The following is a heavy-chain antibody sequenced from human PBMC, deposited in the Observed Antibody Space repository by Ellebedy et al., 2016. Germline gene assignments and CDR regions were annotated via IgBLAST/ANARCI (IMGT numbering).Heavy chain of an antibody. CDR1: GFTFSSYS. D-gene: IGHD4-17*01. CDR2: ISSSSSYI. J-gene: IGHJ6*02. V-gene: IGHV3-21*01. CDR3: AKYGDSYYGMDV. Sequence: GGSLRLSXAASGFTFSSYSMNWVRQAPGKGLEWVSSISSSSSYIYYADSVKGRFTISRDNAKNSLYLQMNSLRAEDTAVYYCAKYGDSYYGMDVWGQGTTVTVSS.